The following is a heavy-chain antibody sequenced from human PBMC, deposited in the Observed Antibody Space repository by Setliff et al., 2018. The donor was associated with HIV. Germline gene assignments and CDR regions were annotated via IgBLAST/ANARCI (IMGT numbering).Heavy chain of an antibody. CDR3: ARGEGILGA. CDR1: GFTFSNYW. D-gene: IGHD1-26*01. V-gene: IGHV3-74*01. CDR2: INTDGSDP. J-gene: IGHJ3*01. Sequence: QPGGSLRLSCAASGFTFSNYWMHWVRQAPGKGLVWVSRINTDGSDPIYADSVKGRFTVSRDNAKSTLYLQMNSLRPEDTAMYFCARGEGILGAWGQGTMVT.